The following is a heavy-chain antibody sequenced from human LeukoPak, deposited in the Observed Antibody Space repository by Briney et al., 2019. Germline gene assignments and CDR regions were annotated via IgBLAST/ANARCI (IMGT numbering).Heavy chain of an antibody. Sequence: NPSETLSLTCTVSGYSISSGYYWGWIRQPPGKGLEWIGSIYHSGSTYYNPSLKSRVTISVDTSKNQFSLKLSSVTAADTAVYYCARAGYRWLQDFGDAFDIWGQGTMVTVSS. CDR3: ARAGYRWLQDFGDAFDI. D-gene: IGHD5-24*01. CDR2: IYHSGST. CDR1: GYSISSGYY. V-gene: IGHV4-38-2*02. J-gene: IGHJ3*02.